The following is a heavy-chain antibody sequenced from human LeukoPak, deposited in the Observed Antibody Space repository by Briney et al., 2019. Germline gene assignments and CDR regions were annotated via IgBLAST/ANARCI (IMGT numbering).Heavy chain of an antibody. CDR2: ISGSGGST. D-gene: IGHD4-23*01. CDR3: ARGGYGGPDAFDI. J-gene: IGHJ3*02. CDR1: GXTFSSYA. Sequence: GGSLRLSCAASGXTFSSYAMSWVRQAPGKGLEWVSAISGSGGSTFYADSVKGRFTISRHNSKNTLYLQMNSLRAEDTAVYYCARGGYGGPDAFDIWGQGTMVTVSS. V-gene: IGHV3-23*01.